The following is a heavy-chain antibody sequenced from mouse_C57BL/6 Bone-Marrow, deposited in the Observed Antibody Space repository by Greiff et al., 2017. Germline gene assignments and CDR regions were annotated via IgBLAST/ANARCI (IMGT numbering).Heavy chain of an antibody. D-gene: IGHD2-1*01. CDR3: ARHMGGNPFAY. Sequence: EVKLVESGGGLVQPGGSLKLSCAASGFTFSDYYMYWVRQTPEKRLAWVAYISNGGGSTYYPDTVKGRFTISRDNAKNTLYLQMSRLKSEDTAMYYCARHMGGNPFAYWGQGTLVTVSA. V-gene: IGHV5-12*01. CDR2: ISNGGGST. CDR1: GFTFSDYY. J-gene: IGHJ3*01.